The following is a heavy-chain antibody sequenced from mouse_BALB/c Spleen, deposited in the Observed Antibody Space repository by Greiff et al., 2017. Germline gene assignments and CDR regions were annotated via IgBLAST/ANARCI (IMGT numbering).Heavy chain of an antibody. CDR3: TRGDAMDY. V-gene: IGHV1S81*02. CDR1: GYTFTSYY. CDR2: INPSNGGT. J-gene: IGHJ4*01. Sequence: VHLVESGAELVKPGASVKLSCKASGYTFTSYYMYWVKQRPGQGLEWIGEINPSNGGTNFNEKFKSKATLTVDKSSSTAYMQLSSLTSEDSAVYYCTRGDAMDYWGQGTSVTVSS.